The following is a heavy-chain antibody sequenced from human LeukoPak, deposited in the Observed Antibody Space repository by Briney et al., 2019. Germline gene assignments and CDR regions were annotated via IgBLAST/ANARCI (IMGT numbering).Heavy chain of an antibody. J-gene: IGHJ6*03. Sequence: PSETLSLTCAVSGASVTSHHWAWIRQPAGKGLEWIGFIYYSGSTNYNPSLKSRVTISVDTSKNQFSLKLSSVTAADTAVYYCARDRAGDYGDYAYYYYMDVWGKGTTVTVSS. CDR2: IYYSGST. D-gene: IGHD4-17*01. V-gene: IGHV4-59*02. CDR3: ARDRAGDYGDYAYYYYMDV. CDR1: GASVTSHH.